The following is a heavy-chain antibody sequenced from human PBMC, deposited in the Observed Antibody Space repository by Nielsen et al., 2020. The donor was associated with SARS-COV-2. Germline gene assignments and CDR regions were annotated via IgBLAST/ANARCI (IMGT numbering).Heavy chain of an antibody. V-gene: IGHV4-61*02. D-gene: IGHD2-2*02. Sequence: SETLSLTCTVSGGSISSGSYYWSWIRQPAGKGLEWIGRIYTSGSTNYNPSLKSRVTISVDTSKNQFSLKLSSVTAADTAVYYCARGGRYCSSTSCYTYYYYGMDVWGQGTTVTVSS. CDR3: ARGGRYCSSTSCYTYYYYGMDV. J-gene: IGHJ6*02. CDR1: GGSISSGSYY. CDR2: IYTSGST.